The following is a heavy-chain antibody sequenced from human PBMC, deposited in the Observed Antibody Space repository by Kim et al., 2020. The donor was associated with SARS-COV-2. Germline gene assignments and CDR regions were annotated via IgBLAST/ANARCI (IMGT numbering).Heavy chain of an antibody. CDR2: INAGNGNT. Sequence: ASVKVSCKASGYTFTSYAMHWVRQAPGQRLEWMGWINAGNGNTKYSQKFQGRVTITRDTSASTAYMELSRLRSEDTAVYYCAREKYYYDSSGYYYGYWGQGTLVTVSS. J-gene: IGHJ4*02. D-gene: IGHD3-22*01. CDR3: AREKYYYDSSGYYYGY. CDR1: GYTFTSYA. V-gene: IGHV1-3*01.